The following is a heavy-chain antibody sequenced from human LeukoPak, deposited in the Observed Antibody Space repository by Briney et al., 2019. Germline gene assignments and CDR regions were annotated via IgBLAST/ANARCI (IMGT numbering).Heavy chain of an antibody. J-gene: IGHJ4*02. Sequence: GGSLRLSCAASGFTFSNAWMSWVRQAPGKGLEWVGRIKSKTDGGTTDYAAPVKGRFTISRDDSKNTLYLQMNSLKTEDTAVYYCTTDIVLMVYAIRCGYWGQGPLVTVSS. CDR2: IKSKTDGGTT. V-gene: IGHV3-15*01. D-gene: IGHD2-8*01. CDR3: TTDIVLMVYAIRCGY. CDR1: GFTFSNAW.